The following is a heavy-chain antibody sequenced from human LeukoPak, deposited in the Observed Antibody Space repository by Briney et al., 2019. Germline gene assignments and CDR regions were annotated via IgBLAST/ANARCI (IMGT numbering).Heavy chain of an antibody. V-gene: IGHV3-33*01. CDR2: IWFDGSIK. Sequence: GGSLRLSCAASGFTFSSYGMHWVRQAPGKGLEWVALIWFDGSIKHYADSVKGRFTISRDNSNNMLYLQMNSLRAEDTAVYYCVRLFGDKYGRLDYWGQGTLVTVSS. J-gene: IGHJ4*02. CDR3: VRLFGDKYGRLDY. CDR1: GFTFSSYG. D-gene: IGHD3-3*01.